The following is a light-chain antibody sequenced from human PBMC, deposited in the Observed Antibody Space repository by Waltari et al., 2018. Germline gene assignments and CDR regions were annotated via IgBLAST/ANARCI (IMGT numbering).Light chain of an antibody. V-gene: IGKV1-9*01. CDR2: DAS. J-gene: IGKJ2*01. Sequence: DIQLTQSPSFLSASVGDRVTITSRARQGISRYLAWYPQKPGKAPQILVYDASALQSGVPSRFRGSGSGTEFTLTISSLQPEDFATYYCQQLKSFPYTFGQGTKLEIK. CDR3: QQLKSFPYT. CDR1: QGISRY.